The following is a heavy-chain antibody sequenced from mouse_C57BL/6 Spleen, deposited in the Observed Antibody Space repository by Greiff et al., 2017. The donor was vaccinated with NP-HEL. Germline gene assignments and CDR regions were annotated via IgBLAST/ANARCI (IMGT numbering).Heavy chain of an antibody. CDR2: INPSNGGT. J-gene: IGHJ4*01. V-gene: IGHV1-53*01. D-gene: IGHD2-4*01. CDR3: ARGIYYDYDYYAMDY. Sequence: VQLQQPGTELVKPGASVKLSCKASGYTFTSYWMHWVKQRPGQGLEWIGNINPSNGGTNYNEKFKSKATLTVDKSSSTAYMQLSSLTSEDSAVYYCARGIYYDYDYYAMDYWGQGTSVTVSS. CDR1: GYTFTSYW.